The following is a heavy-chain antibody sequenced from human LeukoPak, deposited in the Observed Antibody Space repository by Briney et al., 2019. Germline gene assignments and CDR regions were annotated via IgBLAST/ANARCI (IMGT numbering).Heavy chain of an antibody. CDR1: GGTFSSYP. V-gene: IGHV1-69*05. CDR2: IIPIFGTA. CDR3: ARAGIVGATSHWYFDL. Sequence: ASVKVSCKASGGTFSSYPISWVRQAPGQGLEWMGGIIPIFGTANYAQKFQGRVTITTDESTSTAYMELSSLRSEDTGVYYCARAGIVGATSHWYFDLWGRGNLVTVSS. J-gene: IGHJ2*01. D-gene: IGHD1-26*01.